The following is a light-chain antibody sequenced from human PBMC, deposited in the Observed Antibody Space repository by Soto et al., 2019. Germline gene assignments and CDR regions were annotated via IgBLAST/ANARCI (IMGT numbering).Light chain of an antibody. CDR3: AAWDDSLEGMV. J-gene: IGLJ3*02. CDR1: TSNIGSNT. Sequence: QSVLTQPPSASGTPGQRVTISCSATTSNIGSNTVNWYQQLPGTAPKLLIYYNNQRPSGVPDRLSGSKSGTSASLAISGLQSEDEALYYCAAWDDSLEGMVFGGGTKVTVL. CDR2: YNN. V-gene: IGLV1-44*01.